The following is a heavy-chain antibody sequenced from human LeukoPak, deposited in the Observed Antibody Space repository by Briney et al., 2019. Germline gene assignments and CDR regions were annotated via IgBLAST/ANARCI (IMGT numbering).Heavy chain of an antibody. V-gene: IGHV4-4*07. CDR2: IYTSGST. D-gene: IGHD6-19*01. CDR1: GGSISSYY. Sequence: SETLSLTCTVSGGSISSYYWSWIRQPAGKGLEWIGRIYTSGSTNYNPSLNSRVTMSVDTSKNQFSLKLSSVTTADTAVYYCARDLSAVAGPRSAFDIWGQGTMVTVSS. CDR3: ARDLSAVAGPRSAFDI. J-gene: IGHJ3*02.